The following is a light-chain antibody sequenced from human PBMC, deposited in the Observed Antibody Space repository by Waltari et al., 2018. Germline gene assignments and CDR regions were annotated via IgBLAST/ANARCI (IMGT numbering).Light chain of an antibody. CDR2: LGS. CDR1: QILLHSNGYNY. Sequence: SLLTQSPLSLPVPPGEPASISCRSGQILLHSNGYNYLDWYLQKPGQSPQVLIYLGSNRASGVPDRFSGSGSGTDFTLNISRVEAEDVGVYYCMQILQPARTFGQGTRLEIK. J-gene: IGKJ2*01. V-gene: IGKV2-28*01. CDR3: MQILQPART.